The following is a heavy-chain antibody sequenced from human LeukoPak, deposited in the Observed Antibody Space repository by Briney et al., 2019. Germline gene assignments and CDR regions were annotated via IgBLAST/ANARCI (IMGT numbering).Heavy chain of an antibody. Sequence: PSETLSPTCTVSGGYIISRSHYWGWIRQPPGKGLEWIGSVYYSGNTYYNPSLKTRATISIDTPTSKNQFSLTLSSVTAADTAVYYCARHHAEILVPNDWGQGTLVTVSS. CDR3: ARHHAEILVPND. V-gene: IGHV4-39*01. CDR1: GGYIISRSHY. D-gene: IGHD1-1*01. J-gene: IGHJ4*02. CDR2: VYYSGNT.